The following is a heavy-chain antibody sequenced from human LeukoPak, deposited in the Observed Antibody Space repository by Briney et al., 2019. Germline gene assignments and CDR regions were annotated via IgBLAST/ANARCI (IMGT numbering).Heavy chain of an antibody. D-gene: IGHD6-19*01. J-gene: IGHJ4*02. CDR3: ASPSIRYSSGWWAY. CDR2: IRCNSSYI. CDR1: GFTFSSYS. V-gene: IGHV3-21*01. Sequence: GGSLRLSCAASGFTFSSYSMNWVRQAPGKGLEWVSSIRCNSSYIYYADSVKGRFTISRDNAKNSLYLQMNSLRAEDTAVYYCASPSIRYSSGWWAYWGQGTLVTVSS.